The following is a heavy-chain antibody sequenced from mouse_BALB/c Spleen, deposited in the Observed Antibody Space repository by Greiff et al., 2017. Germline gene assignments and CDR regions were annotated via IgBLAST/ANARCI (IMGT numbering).Heavy chain of an antibody. Sequence: VQLQQSGAELAKPGASVKMSCKASGYTFTSYWMHWVKQRPGQGLEWIGYINPSTGYTEYNQKFKDKATLTADKSSSTAYMQLSSLTSEDSAVYYCAKLHDSHYAMDYWGQGTSVTVSS. CDR3: AKLHDSHYAMDY. CDR1: GYTFTSYW. D-gene: IGHD2-4*01. CDR2: INPSTGYT. V-gene: IGHV1-7*01. J-gene: IGHJ4*01.